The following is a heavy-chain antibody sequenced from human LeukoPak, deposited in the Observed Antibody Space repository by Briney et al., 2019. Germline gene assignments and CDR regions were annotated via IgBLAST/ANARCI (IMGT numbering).Heavy chain of an antibody. CDR2: INHSGST. CDR3: ARGRVDIVVVPAAMSRYFDY. V-gene: IGHV4-34*01. CDR1: GGSFSGYY. Sequence: SETLSLTCAVYGGSFSGYYWSWIRQPPGKGLEWIGEINHSGSTNYNPSLKSQVTISVDTSKNQFSLKLSSVTAADTAVYYCARGRVDIVVVPAAMSRYFDYWGQGTLVTVSS. J-gene: IGHJ4*02. D-gene: IGHD2-2*03.